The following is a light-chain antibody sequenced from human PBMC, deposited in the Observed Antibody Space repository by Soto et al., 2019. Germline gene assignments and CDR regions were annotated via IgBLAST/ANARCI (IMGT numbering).Light chain of an antibody. CDR3: QSYDSSLRGWV. Sequence: QSVLTQPPSVSGAPGQRVTIFCTGSSSNLGAGSDVSWYQHLPGTAPKLLISANTDRPSGVPDRFSGSKSGTSASLAIAGLQADDEADYYCQSYDSSLRGWVFGGGTKLTVL. CDR2: ANT. V-gene: IGLV1-40*01. J-gene: IGLJ3*02. CDR1: SSNLGAGSD.